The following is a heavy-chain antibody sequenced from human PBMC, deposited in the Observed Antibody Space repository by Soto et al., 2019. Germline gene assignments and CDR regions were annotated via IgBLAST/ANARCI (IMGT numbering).Heavy chain of an antibody. J-gene: IGHJ3*02. D-gene: IGHD3-10*01. CDR3: ATGEYVAEFNAFDI. CDR1: GYTLTELS. V-gene: IGHV1-24*01. Sequence: VQLVQSGAEVKKPGASVKVSCKVSGYTLTELSMHWVRQAPVRGLEWMGGCDPEDDETICAQKFQGRVTMTEDTSTDAAYMEVGSPRYEDTAMHYGATGEYVAEFNAFDIGGQGTMVIVSS. CDR2: CDPEDDET.